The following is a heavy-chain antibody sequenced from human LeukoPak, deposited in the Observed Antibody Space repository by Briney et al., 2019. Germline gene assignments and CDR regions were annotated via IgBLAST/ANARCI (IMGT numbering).Heavy chain of an antibody. CDR3: ARDHYGSGSYRFFDY. CDR2: IGTAGDT. Sequence: GGSLRLSCAASGFTFSSYDMHWVRQPTGKGLEWVSAIGTAGDTYYSHSVKGRFTISRDNAKNSLYLQMNSLRAEDTALYYCARDHYGSGSYRFFDYWGQGTLVTVSS. J-gene: IGHJ4*02. CDR1: GFTFSSYD. D-gene: IGHD3-10*01. V-gene: IGHV3-13*01.